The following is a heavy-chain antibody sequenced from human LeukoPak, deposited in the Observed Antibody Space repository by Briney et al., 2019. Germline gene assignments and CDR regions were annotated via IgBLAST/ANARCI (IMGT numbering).Heavy chain of an antibody. CDR1: GFTFSSYG. CDR3: AKDRSGYSSSWIAY. D-gene: IGHD6-13*01. CDR2: ISYDGSNK. V-gene: IGHV3-30*18. Sequence: GRSLRLSCAASGFTFSSYGMHWVRQAPGKELEWVAVISYDGSNKYYADSVKGRFTISRDNSKNTLYLQMNSLRAEDTAVYYCAKDRSGYSSSWIAYWGQGTLVTVSS. J-gene: IGHJ4*02.